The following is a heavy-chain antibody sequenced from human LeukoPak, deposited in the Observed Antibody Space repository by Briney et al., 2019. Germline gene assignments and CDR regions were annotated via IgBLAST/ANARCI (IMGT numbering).Heavy chain of an antibody. Sequence: SETPSLTCGVSGGSITSTNWWSWVRQPPGQGLEWIGEISLTGRTNYNPSLIGRVIMSLDESRNQLSLTLTSVTAADTAMYYCTRESGPYCPFGYWGQGTLVVVPS. J-gene: IGHJ4*02. CDR3: TRESGPYCPFGY. D-gene: IGHD1-26*01. V-gene: IGHV4-4*02. CDR1: GGSITSTNW. CDR2: ISLTGRT.